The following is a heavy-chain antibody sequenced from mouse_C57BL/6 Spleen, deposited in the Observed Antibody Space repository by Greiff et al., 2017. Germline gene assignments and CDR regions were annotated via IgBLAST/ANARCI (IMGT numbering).Heavy chain of an antibody. CDR2: ISYDGSN. J-gene: IGHJ2*01. D-gene: IGHD2-4*01. CDR1: GYSITSGYY. Sequence: EVQRVESGPGLVKPSQSLSLTCSVTGYSITSGYYWNWIRQFPGNKLEWMGYISYDGSNNYNPSLKNRISITRDTSKNQFFLKLNSVTTEDTATYYCAREMGDYDYWGQGTTLTVSS. CDR3: AREMGDYDY. V-gene: IGHV3-6*01.